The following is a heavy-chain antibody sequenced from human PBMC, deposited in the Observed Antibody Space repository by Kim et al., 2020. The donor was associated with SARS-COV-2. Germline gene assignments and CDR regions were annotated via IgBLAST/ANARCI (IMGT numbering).Heavy chain of an antibody. Sequence: GGSLRLSCAASGFTFSSYAMHWVRQAPGKGLEWVAVISYDGSNKYYADSVKGRFTISRDNSKNTLYLQMNSLRAEDTAVYYCARAGRINIKGWFDPWGQG. D-gene: IGHD1-26*01. CDR2: ISYDGSNK. J-gene: IGHJ5*02. CDR1: GFTFSSYA. CDR3: ARAGRINIKGWFDP. V-gene: IGHV3-30*04.